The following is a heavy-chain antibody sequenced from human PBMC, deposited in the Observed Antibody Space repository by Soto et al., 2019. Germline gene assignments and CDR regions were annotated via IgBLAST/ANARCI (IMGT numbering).Heavy chain of an antibody. Sequence: QAQLVQSGAEVRKPGSSVRVSCRASGGPLTRYAVSWVRQAPGQGLEWIGGITPIAETTNYAQKFRGRLSIPADASTDTVHMELRRLTSGDSAVYFCARGVAPVQTADPYGCEFWGQGSRVTVSS. D-gene: IGHD5-12*01. CDR3: ARGVAPVQTADPYGCEF. CDR2: ITPIAETT. J-gene: IGHJ3*01. CDR1: GGPLTRYA. V-gene: IGHV1-69*01.